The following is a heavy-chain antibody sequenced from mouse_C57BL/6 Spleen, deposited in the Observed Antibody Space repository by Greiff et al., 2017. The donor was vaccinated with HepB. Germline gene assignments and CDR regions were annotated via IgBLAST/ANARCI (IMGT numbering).Heavy chain of an antibody. Sequence: EVQLKESGPGMVKPSQSLSLTCTVTGYSITSGYDWHWIRHFPGNKLEWMGYISYSGSTNYNPSLKSRISITHDTSKNHFFLKLNSVTTEDTATYYCARAGDYDAAFDYWGQGTTLTVSS. CDR2: ISYSGST. CDR3: ARAGDYDAAFDY. CDR1: GYSITSGYD. J-gene: IGHJ2*01. D-gene: IGHD2-4*01. V-gene: IGHV3-1*01.